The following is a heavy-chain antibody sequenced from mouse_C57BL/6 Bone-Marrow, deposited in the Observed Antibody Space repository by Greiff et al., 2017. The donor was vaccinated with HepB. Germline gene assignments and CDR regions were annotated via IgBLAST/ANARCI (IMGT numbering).Heavy chain of an antibody. CDR3: ARPFYYSSWFAY. D-gene: IGHD1-1*01. V-gene: IGHV1-4*01. CDR1: GYTFTSYT. J-gene: IGHJ3*01. Sequence: QVQLQQSGAELARPGASVKMSCKASGYTFTSYTMHWVKQRPGQGLEWIGYINPSSGYTKYNQKFKDKATLTADKSSSTAYMQLSSLTSEDSAVYYCARPFYYSSWFAYWGQGTLVTVSA. CDR2: INPSSGYT.